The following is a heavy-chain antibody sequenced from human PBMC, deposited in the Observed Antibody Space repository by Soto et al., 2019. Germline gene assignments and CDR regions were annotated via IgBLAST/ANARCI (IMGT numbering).Heavy chain of an antibody. CDR3: AKEGPLPIVVKHPNYFDY. J-gene: IGHJ4*02. D-gene: IGHD3-22*01. Sequence: GGSLRLSCAASGFTFSSYAMSWVRQAPGKGLEWVSAISGSGGSTYYADSVKGRFTISRDNSKNTLYLQMNSLRAEDTAVYYCAKEGPLPIVVKHPNYFDYWGQGTLVTVSS. CDR2: ISGSGGST. CDR1: GFTFSSYA. V-gene: IGHV3-23*01.